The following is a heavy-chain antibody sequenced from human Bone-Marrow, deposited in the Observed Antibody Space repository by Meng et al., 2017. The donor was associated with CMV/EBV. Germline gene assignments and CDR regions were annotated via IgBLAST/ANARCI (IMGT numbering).Heavy chain of an antibody. Sequence: GESLKISCAASGFTFSSYSMNWVRQAPGKGLEWVSSISSSSSYIYYADSVKGRFTISRDNSKNTLYLQMNSLRAEDTAVYNCARPRIRGEFDIWGQGTMVTVSS. CDR3: ARPRIRGEFDI. J-gene: IGHJ3*02. CDR2: ISSSSSYI. CDR1: GFTFSSYS. V-gene: IGHV3-21*04. D-gene: IGHD3-16*01.